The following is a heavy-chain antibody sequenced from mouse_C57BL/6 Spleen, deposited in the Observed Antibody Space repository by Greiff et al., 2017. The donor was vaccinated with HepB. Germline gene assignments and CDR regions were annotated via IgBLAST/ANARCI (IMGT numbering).Heavy chain of an antibody. D-gene: IGHD2-1*01. Sequence: QVQLKQSGPGLVQPSQSLSITCTVSGFSLTSYGVHWVRQSPGKGLEWLGVIWSGGSTDYNAAFISRLSISKDNSKSQVFFKMNSLQADDTAIYYCARGDGNFRFDYWGQGTTLTVSS. J-gene: IGHJ2*01. V-gene: IGHV2-2*01. CDR3: ARGDGNFRFDY. CDR2: IWSGGST. CDR1: GFSLTSYG.